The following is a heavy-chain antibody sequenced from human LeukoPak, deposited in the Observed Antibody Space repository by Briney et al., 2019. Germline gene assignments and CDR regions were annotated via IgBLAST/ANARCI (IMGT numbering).Heavy chain of an antibody. CDR3: AKVRPAAAGTGPFDY. D-gene: IGHD6-13*01. CDR2: ISYDGSNK. V-gene: IGHV3-30*18. Sequence: GSLRLSRAASGFTFSSYGMHWVRQAPGKGLEWVAVISYDGSNKYYADSVKGRFTISRDNSKNTLYLQMNSLRAEDTAVYYCAKVRPAAAGTGPFDYWGQGTLVTVSS. CDR1: GFTFSSYG. J-gene: IGHJ4*02.